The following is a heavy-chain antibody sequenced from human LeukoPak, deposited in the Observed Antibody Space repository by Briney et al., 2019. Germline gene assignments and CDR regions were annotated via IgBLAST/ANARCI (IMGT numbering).Heavy chain of an antibody. Sequence: GGSLRLSCAASGFAFSTYWMHWVRHAPGKGLVWVSHTNSDGSSTTYADSVKGRFTISRDNAKNTLYLQMNSLRPEDTAVYYCARDKAHGLDHWGQGSLVTASS. CDR1: GFAFSTYW. J-gene: IGHJ4*02. CDR2: TNSDGSST. D-gene: IGHD5-24*01. V-gene: IGHV3-74*01. CDR3: ARDKAHGLDH.